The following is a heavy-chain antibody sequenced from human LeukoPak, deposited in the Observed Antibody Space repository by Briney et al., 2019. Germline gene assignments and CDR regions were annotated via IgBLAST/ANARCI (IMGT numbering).Heavy chain of an antibody. D-gene: IGHD4-11*01. CDR3: ATSTKVVRPDSWDS. J-gene: IGHJ4*02. CDR2: IYYSGST. V-gene: IGHV4-39*07. Sequence: SETLSLTCTVSGGSISSSSYYWGWIRQPPGKGLEWIGSIYYSGSTYYNPSLKSRVTISVDTSKNQFSLKLTSVTAADTSIYFCATSTKVVRPDSWDSWGQGTLVTVSS. CDR1: GGSISSSSYY.